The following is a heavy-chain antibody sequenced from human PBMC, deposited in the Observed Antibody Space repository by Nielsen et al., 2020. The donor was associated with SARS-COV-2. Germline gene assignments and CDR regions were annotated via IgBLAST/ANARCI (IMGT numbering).Heavy chain of an antibody. CDR3: ARGASLIAAAGPPLGYYGMDV. CDR1: GYTFTSYY. V-gene: IGHV1-2*04. Sequence: ASVKVSCKASGYTFTSYYMHWVRQAPGQGLEWMGWINPNSGGTNYAQKFQGWVTMTRDTSISTAYMELSRLRSDDTAVYYCARGASLIAAAGPPLGYYGMDVWGQGTTVTVSS. CDR2: INPNSGGT. J-gene: IGHJ6*02. D-gene: IGHD6-13*01.